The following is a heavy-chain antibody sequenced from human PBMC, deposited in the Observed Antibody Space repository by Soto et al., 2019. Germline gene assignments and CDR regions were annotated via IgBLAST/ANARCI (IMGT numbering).Heavy chain of an antibody. D-gene: IGHD5-18*01. CDR2: ISAYNGNT. CDR3: ARDLPNVDTAMVTPQIY. Sequence: WASVKVSCKASGYTFTSYGISWVLQAPGQGLEWMGWISAYNGNTNYAQKLQGRVTMTTDTSTSTAYMELRSLRSDDTVVYYCARDLPNVDTAMVTPQIYWGQGTLVTVSS. V-gene: IGHV1-18*04. CDR1: GYTFTSYG. J-gene: IGHJ4*02.